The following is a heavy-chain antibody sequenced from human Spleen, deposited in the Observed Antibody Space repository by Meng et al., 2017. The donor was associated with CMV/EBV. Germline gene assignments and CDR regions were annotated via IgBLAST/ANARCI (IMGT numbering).Heavy chain of an antibody. CDR2: VIPIFATP. Sequence: SVKVSCKASGGTFSNYVINWVRQAPGQGLEWMGGVIPIFATPKYAQKFQGRVTITTDESTNRGYMELSSLRSDDTAVYYCARDVGYSSGWVGPYGMDVWGQGTTVTVS. J-gene: IGHJ6*02. D-gene: IGHD6-19*01. CDR1: GGTFSNYV. V-gene: IGHV1-69*05. CDR3: ARDVGYSSGWVGPYGMDV.